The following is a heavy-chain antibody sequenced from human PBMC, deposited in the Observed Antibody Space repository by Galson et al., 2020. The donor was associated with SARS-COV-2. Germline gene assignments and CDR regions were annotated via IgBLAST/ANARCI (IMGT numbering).Heavy chain of an antibody. V-gene: IGHV4-34*01. CDR3: AREEFNYLAPMDV. J-gene: IGHJ6*03. D-gene: IGHD4-4*01. CDR2: INHSGST. Sequence: SETLSLTCAVYGGSFSGYYWTWIRQAPGKGLEWIGEINHSGSTTYHSSLKSRASISVDTSKNQFSLRLSSVTAADTAVYYCAREEFNYLAPMDVWGKGTTVTVSS. CDR1: GGSFSGYY.